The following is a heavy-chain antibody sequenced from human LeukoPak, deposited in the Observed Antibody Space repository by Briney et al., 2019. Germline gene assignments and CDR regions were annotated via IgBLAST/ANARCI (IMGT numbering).Heavy chain of an antibody. CDR2: ISSSSSTI. CDR1: GFTFSSYS. CDR3: ARSRRRELLRTYFDY. V-gene: IGHV3-48*01. J-gene: IGHJ4*02. D-gene: IGHD1-26*01. Sequence: PGGSLRLSCAASGFTFSSYSMNWGRQAPGKGLEWVSYISSSSSTIYYADSVKGRFNISRDNSKNTLYLQMNSLRAEDTAVYYCARSRRRELLRTYFDYWGQGTLVTVSS.